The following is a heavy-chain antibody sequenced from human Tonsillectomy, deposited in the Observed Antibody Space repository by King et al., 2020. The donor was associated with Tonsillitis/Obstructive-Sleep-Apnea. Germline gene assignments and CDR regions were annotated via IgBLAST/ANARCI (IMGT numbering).Heavy chain of an antibody. V-gene: IGHV1-24*01. CDR2: FDPEDGET. Sequence: VQLVESGAEVRKPGASVKVSCTVSGYTLTELSIHWVRQAPGKGLEWMGGFDPEDGETVYAQKFQGRVTMTEDTSTDPAYMELSSLRSEDTAVYYCATGPRRTMVQIYYYYMDVWGKGTTVTVSS. J-gene: IGHJ6*03. CDR1: GYTLTELS. CDR3: ATGPRRTMVQIYYYYMDV. D-gene: IGHD3-10*01.